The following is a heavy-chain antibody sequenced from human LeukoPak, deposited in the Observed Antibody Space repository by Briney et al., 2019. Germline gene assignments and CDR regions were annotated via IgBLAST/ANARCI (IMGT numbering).Heavy chain of an antibody. CDR2: IHYSGST. J-gene: IGHJ5*02. CDR1: GGSITSSY. Sequence: SETLSLTCTVSGGSITSSYWNWIPQPPGRGLEWIGYIHYSGSTKYNPSLKSRVTISVDPSKIQFSLNLSSVTAADTGVYYCARQAGGNTWFDPWGQGTLVTVSS. CDR3: ARQAGGNTWFDP. V-gene: IGHV4-59*01. D-gene: IGHD4-23*01.